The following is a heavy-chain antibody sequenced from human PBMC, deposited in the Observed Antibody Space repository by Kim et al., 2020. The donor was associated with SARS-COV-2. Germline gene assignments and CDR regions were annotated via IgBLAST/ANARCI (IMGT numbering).Heavy chain of an antibody. CDR2: INIGQGNT. D-gene: IGHD1-1*01. CDR3: ARDGTTRNGGYYFDY. J-gene: IGHJ4*01. CDR1: GYTFTSYT. V-gene: IGHV1-3*04. Sequence: ASVKVSCKASGYTFTSYTMHWVRQAPGQGLEWMGWINIGQGNTKSLQKFQCRVTITRDTSASTAFMELSSLTSEDTAIYYCARDGTTRNGGYYFDYWGQGALVTVSS.